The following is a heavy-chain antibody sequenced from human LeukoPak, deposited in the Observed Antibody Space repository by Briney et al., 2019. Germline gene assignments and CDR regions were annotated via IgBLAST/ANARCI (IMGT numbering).Heavy chain of an antibody. CDR3: ARPYYYGSGSYYKY. J-gene: IGHJ4*02. V-gene: IGHV4-39*07. CDR2: SYYSKNT. CDR1: GGSISSSSAY. Sequence: SETLSLTCTVSGGSISSSSAYWGWIRQPPGKGLEWIGSSYYSKNTYYNPSLKSRVTISVDTSKNQFSLKLSSVTAADTAVYYCARPYYYGSGSYYKYWGQGTLVTVSS. D-gene: IGHD3-10*01.